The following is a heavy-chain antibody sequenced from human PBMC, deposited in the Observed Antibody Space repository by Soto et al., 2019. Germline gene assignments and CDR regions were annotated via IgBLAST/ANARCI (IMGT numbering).Heavy chain of an antibody. J-gene: IGHJ4*02. Sequence: QLTLKESGPTLVKPTQTLTLTCTFSGFSLSTSGVGVGWIRQPPGTALAWLVLVYGDDDKRYSPSLKSRLTVTKDTSKNQAVLTMTNMYAVATATYDCAHVIVAAASWGFFDYWGQGILVTVSS. V-gene: IGHV2-5*02. CDR3: AHVIVAAASWGFFDY. CDR1: GFSLSTSGVG. CDR2: VYGDDDK. D-gene: IGHD1-26*01.